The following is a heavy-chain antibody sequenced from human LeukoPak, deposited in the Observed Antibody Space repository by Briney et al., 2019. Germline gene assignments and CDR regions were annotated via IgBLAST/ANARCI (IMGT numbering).Heavy chain of an antibody. CDR2: IKEDGSEK. J-gene: IGHJ4*02. CDR3: ARIKVNSAYFDY. D-gene: IGHD2-21*01. Sequence: TGGPLRLSCAASGFTFSSNWMSWVRQAPGKGLEWVANIKEDGSEKYYVDSVKGRFTISRDNAKNSLYLQMNSLRAEDTAVYYCARIKVNSAYFDYWGQGTLVTVS. CDR1: GFTFSSNW. V-gene: IGHV3-7*04.